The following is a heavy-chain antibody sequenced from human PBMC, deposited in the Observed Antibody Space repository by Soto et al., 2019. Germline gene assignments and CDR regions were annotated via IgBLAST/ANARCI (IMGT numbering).Heavy chain of an antibody. CDR1: GFTFSSYA. CDR2: ISGSGGST. V-gene: IGHV3-23*01. CDR3: AKDPHNWNDSPPDY. D-gene: IGHD1-1*01. J-gene: IGHJ4*02. Sequence: DVQLLESGGGLVEPGGSLRLSCAASGFTFSSYAMSWVRQAPGKGLEWVSAISGSGGSTYYADSVKGRFTISRDNSKNTLYLQMNSLRAEDTAVYYCAKDPHNWNDSPPDYWGQGTLVTVSS.